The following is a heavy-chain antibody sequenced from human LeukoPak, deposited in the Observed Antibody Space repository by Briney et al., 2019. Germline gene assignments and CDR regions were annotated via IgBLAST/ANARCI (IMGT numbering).Heavy chain of an antibody. J-gene: IGHJ3*02. Sequence: GGSLRLSCAASGFTFSSYTINWVRQAPGKALQWVSSISGSGSYIYYADSVKGRFTVSRDNAKNSLSLLMNSLRAEDTAVYYCARDDYFDISDYYSDNAFDIWGQGTMVTVSS. CDR2: ISGSGSYI. CDR3: ARDDYFDISDYYSDNAFDI. CDR1: GFTFSSYT. V-gene: IGHV3-21*01. D-gene: IGHD3-22*01.